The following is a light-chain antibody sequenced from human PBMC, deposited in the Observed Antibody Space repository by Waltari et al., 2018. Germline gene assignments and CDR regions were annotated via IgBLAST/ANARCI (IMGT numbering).Light chain of an antibody. V-gene: IGKV3-20*01. CDR2: DAA. CDR1: QSVSSNY. Sequence: FVLTQSPGTLSLSPGERVTLSCRASQSVSSNYLAWYQQKPGQAPRLLIYDAANRASGIADRFSGGGSGTDFTLTISRLEPEDVAVYYCQQYGRSPWTFGQGTKVEIK. J-gene: IGKJ1*01. CDR3: QQYGRSPWT.